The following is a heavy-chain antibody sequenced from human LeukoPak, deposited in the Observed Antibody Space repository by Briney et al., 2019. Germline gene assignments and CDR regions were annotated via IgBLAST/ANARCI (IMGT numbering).Heavy chain of an antibody. J-gene: IGHJ3*02. D-gene: IGHD4-17*01. Sequence: PSETLSLTCTVSGGSLSSHYWSWIRQPPGKGLEWIGYISYIGSTNYKPSLKSRVTISVDTSKNQFSLKLSSVTAADAAVYFCARDPTTVTKGLDIWGQGTMVTVSA. V-gene: IGHV4-59*11. CDR2: ISYIGST. CDR1: GGSLSSHY. CDR3: ARDPTTVTKGLDI.